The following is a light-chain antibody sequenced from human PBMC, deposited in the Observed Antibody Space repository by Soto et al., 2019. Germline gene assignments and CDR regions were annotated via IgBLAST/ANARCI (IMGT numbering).Light chain of an antibody. J-gene: IGLJ1*01. V-gene: IGLV2-14*01. CDR3: SSLSGGNIRV. CDR2: EVT. CDR1: SSDVGGYNF. Sequence: QSVLTQPASVSGSPGQSIALSCTGTSSDVGGYNFVSWYQQHPDKAPKLIVYEVTHRPSGVSNRCSGSTSGNTAPLTIYGVHGEDEADYYCSSLSGGNIRVLGTGTKLTVL.